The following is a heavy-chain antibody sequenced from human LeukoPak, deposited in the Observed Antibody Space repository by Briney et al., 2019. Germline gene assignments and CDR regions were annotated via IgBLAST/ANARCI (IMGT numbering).Heavy chain of an antibody. V-gene: IGHV3-11*04. CDR2: ISSSGSTI. CDR1: GFTFSDYY. CDR3: ARSYDFWSGDSQFDY. J-gene: IGHJ4*02. Sequence: GGSLRLSCAASGFTFSDYYMSWIRQAPGKGLEWVSYISSSGSTIYYADSVKGRFTISRDNAKNTLYLQMNSLRAEDTAVYYRARSYDFWSGDSQFDYWGQGTLVTVSS. D-gene: IGHD3-3*01.